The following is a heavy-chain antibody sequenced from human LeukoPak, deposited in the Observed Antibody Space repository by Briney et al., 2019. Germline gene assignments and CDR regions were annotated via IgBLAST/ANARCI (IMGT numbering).Heavy chain of an antibody. Sequence: SETLSLTCTVSGGSIRSYYWSWIRQPPGKGLEWIGYIYYSGSTNYNPSLKSRVTISVDTSKNQFSLKLSSVTAADTAVYYCARDRCSGGSCYSVGPWFDPWGQGTLVTVSS. CDR2: IYYSGST. D-gene: IGHD2-15*01. V-gene: IGHV4-59*01. J-gene: IGHJ5*02. CDR3: ARDRCSGGSCYSVGPWFDP. CDR1: GGSIRSYY.